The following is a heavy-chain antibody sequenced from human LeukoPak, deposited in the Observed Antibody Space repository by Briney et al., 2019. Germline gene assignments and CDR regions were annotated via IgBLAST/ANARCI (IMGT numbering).Heavy chain of an antibody. CDR2: TIPIFGTA. V-gene: IGHV1-69*05. Sequence: GASVKVSCKASGGTFSSYAISWVRQAPGQGLEWIGGTIPIFGTANYAQKFQGRVTITTDESTSTAYMELSSLRSEDTAVYYCATVALLRGSSGYYYYFDYWGQGTLVTVSS. CDR1: GGTFSSYA. D-gene: IGHD3-22*01. CDR3: ATVALLRGSSGYYYYFDY. J-gene: IGHJ4*02.